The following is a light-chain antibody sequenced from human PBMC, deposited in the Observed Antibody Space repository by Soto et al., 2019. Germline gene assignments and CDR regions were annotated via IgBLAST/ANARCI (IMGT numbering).Light chain of an antibody. CDR1: QGITND. CDR3: LQHNSYPRT. J-gene: IGKJ1*01. V-gene: IGKV1-17*01. Sequence: DIQLTQSPSSLSASVGDRVTITCRVSQGITNDLGWYQQKPGKAPKRLIYAASSLQSGVPSRFSGSGSGTEFTLTISSLQPEDFATYYCLQHNSYPRTFGQGTKVDNK. CDR2: AAS.